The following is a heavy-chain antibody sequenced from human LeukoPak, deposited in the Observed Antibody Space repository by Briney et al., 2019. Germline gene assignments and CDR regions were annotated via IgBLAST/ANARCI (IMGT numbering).Heavy chain of an antibody. CDR3: AKDRRGCSGTSCYYRFDY. CDR2: ISDSGGNT. D-gene: IGHD2-2*01. CDR1: GFTFSSYD. J-gene: IGHJ4*02. Sequence: PGGSLRLLCAASGFTFSSYDMIWVRPAPGKGREWVSAISDSGGNTYYADSVKGRFTISRDNSKNTVYLQMNSLRAEDTAVYYCAKDRRGCSGTSCYYRFDYWGQGTLVTVSS. V-gene: IGHV3-23*01.